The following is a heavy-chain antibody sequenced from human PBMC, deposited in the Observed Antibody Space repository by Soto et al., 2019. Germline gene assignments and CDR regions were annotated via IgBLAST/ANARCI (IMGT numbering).Heavy chain of an antibody. CDR2: IIPILGIA. V-gene: IGHV1-69*02. CDR3: ARGVSGYDGWFDP. J-gene: IGHJ5*02. CDR1: GGTFSSYT. D-gene: IGHD5-12*01. Sequence: SSVKVSCKASGGTFSSYTISWVRQAPGQGLEWMGRIIPILGIANYAQKFQGRVTITADKSTSTAYMELSSLRSEDTAVYYCARGVSGYDGWFDPWGQGTLVTVSS.